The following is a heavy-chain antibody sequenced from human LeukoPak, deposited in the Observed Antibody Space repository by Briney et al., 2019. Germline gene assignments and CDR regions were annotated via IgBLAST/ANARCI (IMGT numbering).Heavy chain of an antibody. CDR2: INNSGTT. CDR3: ASSRGYTSGLWYYYMDV. J-gene: IGHJ6*03. V-gene: IGHV4-34*01. D-gene: IGHD6-25*01. CDR1: GFSFSNAW. Sequence: PGGSLRLSCAASGFSFSNAWMSWVRQPPGTGLEWIAEINNSGTTNYNPSLKGRVTISIDTSKNQFSLKLSSVTAADTAVYYCASSRGYTSGLWYYYMDVWGKGTTVTVSS.